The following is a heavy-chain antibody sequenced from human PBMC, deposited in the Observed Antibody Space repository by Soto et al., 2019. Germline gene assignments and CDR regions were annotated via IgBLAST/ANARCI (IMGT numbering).Heavy chain of an antibody. CDR3: ASEYSSSWFPYHGMDI. Sequence: EVQLLASGGGLVQPGESLRLSCAASGFTFRSYAMSWVRQAPGKGLEWVSAIRGSGDKSYYADSVEGRITVSRDNSKNTLYLQTTSLRAEDTAVYYCASEYSSSWFPYHGMDIWGQGTTVTVSS. D-gene: IGHD6-13*01. J-gene: IGHJ6*02. CDR1: GFTFRSYA. V-gene: IGHV3-23*01. CDR2: IRGSGDKS.